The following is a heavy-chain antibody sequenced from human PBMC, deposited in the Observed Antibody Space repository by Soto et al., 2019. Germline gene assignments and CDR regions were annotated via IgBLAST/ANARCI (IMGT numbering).Heavy chain of an antibody. V-gene: IGHV3-66*01. Sequence: EVQLVESGGGLVQPGGSLRLSCAASGFTVSSNYMSWVRQAPGKGREWVAVIYSGGSTYYADTVKGRFTISRDNSKNKLYLQMNSLRAEDKAVYYCAYDRCDYYSFDYWGQWTLVIVSS. D-gene: IGHD3-22*01. CDR3: AYDRCDYYSFDY. CDR2: IYSGGST. J-gene: IGHJ4*02. CDR1: GFTVSSNY.